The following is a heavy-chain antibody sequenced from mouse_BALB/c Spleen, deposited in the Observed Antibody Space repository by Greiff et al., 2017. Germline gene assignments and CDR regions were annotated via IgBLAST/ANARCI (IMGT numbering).Heavy chain of an antibody. V-gene: IGHV1-82*01. CDR1: GYAFSSSW. Sequence: QVQLQQSGPELVKPGASVKISCKASGYAFSSSWMNWVKQRPGQGLEWIGRIYPGDGDTNYNGKFKGKATLTADKSSSTAYMQLSSLTSVDSAVYFCARSGGSSYAYFDVWGAGTTVTVSS. J-gene: IGHJ1*01. CDR3: ARSGGSSYAYFDV. CDR2: IYPGDGDT. D-gene: IGHD1-1*01.